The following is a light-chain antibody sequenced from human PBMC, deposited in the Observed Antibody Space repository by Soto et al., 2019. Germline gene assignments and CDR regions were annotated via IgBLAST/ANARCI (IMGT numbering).Light chain of an antibody. CDR1: QSVSSIY. V-gene: IGKV3-20*01. Sequence: EIVLTQSPGTLSLSPGERATLSCRASQSVSSIYLVWYQQKPGQAPRLLIYGASSRATGIPDRFSGSGSGTDFTLTISRLAPEDFAVYYCQHYGTSSWTFGQGTKVEIK. CDR3: QHYGTSSWT. CDR2: GAS. J-gene: IGKJ1*01.